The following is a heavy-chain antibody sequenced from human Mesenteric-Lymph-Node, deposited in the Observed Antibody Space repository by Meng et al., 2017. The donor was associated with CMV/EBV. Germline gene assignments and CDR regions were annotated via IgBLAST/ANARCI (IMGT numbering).Heavy chain of an antibody. Sequence: ASVKVSCKASGYTFIDYYIHWMRQAPGQGLEWMGGINPKKGDTNYAQKFQGIVTMTRDTSLNTAYLELSRLISEDTAVFYCARGRRSSSWYDAFDIWGQGTVVTVSS. CDR2: INPKKGDT. V-gene: IGHV1-2*02. J-gene: IGHJ3*02. CDR1: GYTFIDYY. D-gene: IGHD6-13*01. CDR3: ARGRRSSSWYDAFDI.